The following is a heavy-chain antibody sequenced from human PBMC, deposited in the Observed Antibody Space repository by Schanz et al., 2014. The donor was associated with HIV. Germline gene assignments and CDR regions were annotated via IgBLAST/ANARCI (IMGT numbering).Heavy chain of an antibody. CDR3: ARGIVGATPAFDI. Sequence: EVQLVESGGGLVQPGRSLRLSCAASGFSFDDYAMHWVRQAPGKGLEWVSGISWNSGSIGYADSVKGRFTISRDNAKNSLYLQMNSLRSDDTAVYYCARGIVGATPAFDIWGQGTMVTVSS. D-gene: IGHD1-26*01. J-gene: IGHJ3*02. CDR2: ISWNSGSI. CDR1: GFSFDDYA. V-gene: IGHV3-9*01.